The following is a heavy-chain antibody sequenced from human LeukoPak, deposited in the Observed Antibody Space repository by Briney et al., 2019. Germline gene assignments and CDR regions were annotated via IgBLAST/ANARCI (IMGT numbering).Heavy chain of an antibody. J-gene: IGHJ4*01. V-gene: IGHV3-53*01. Sequence: PGGSLRLSCAASGFTVNNNHMSWVRQAPGKGLEWVSVIYSGESTLYAEPVKGRFIISRDISKNTLYLQMNSLRAEDTAVYYCAGGAVDGFDNWGQGTLVIVSS. CDR3: AGGAVDGFDN. CDR1: GFTVNNNH. CDR2: IYSGEST. D-gene: IGHD6-19*01.